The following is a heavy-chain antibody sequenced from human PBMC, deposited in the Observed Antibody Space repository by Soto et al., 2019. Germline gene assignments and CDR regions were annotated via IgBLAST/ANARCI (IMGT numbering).Heavy chain of an antibody. J-gene: IGHJ6*02. CDR3: ARSGSLVAAAETDYYYGMDV. CDR2: INPNSGGT. CDR1: GYTFTGYY. Sequence: GASVKVSCKASGYTFTGYYMHWVRQAPGQGLEWMGWINPNSGGTNYAQKFQGWVTMTRDTSINTAYMELSRLRSDDTAVYYCARSGSLVAAAETDYYYGMDVWGQGTTVTVSS. V-gene: IGHV1-2*04. D-gene: IGHD6-13*01.